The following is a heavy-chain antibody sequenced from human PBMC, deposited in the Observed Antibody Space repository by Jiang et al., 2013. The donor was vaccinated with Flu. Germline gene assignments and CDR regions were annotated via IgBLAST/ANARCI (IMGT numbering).Heavy chain of an antibody. CDR3: ATLRGSSFDTYLADY. Sequence: QVQLLESGGGVVQPGGSLRLSCAASGFTFSYFAMYWVRQAPGKGLEWVASVRFDGSTEYYADSVKGRFTISRDNSKNTLFLQMNSLRPEDTSVYYCATLRGSSFDTYLADYWGQGTLVTVSS. D-gene: IGHD2-2*01. J-gene: IGHJ4*02. V-gene: IGHV3-30*02. CDR2: VRFDGSTE. CDR1: GFTFSYFA.